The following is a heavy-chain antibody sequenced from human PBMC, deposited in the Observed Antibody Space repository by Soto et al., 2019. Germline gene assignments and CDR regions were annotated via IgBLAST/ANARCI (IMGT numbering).Heavy chain of an antibody. Sequence: TSETLSLTCTVSGGSISSYYWSWIRQPPGKGLEWIGYIYYSGSTNYNPSLKSRVTISVDTSKNQFSLKLSSVTAADTAVYYCARALVVVAANPYYFDYWGQGTLVTVSS. CDR1: GGSISSYY. V-gene: IGHV4-59*01. D-gene: IGHD2-15*01. J-gene: IGHJ4*02. CDR3: ARALVVVAANPYYFDY. CDR2: IYYSGST.